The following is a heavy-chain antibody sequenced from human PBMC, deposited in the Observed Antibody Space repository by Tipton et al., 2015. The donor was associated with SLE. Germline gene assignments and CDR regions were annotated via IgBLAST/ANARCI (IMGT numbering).Heavy chain of an antibody. J-gene: IGHJ4*02. D-gene: IGHD4-17*01. CDR2: IKHRGTT. V-gene: IGHV4-38-2*02. CDR3: ARDPMATTDY. CDR1: GASLSCCFS. Sequence: TLSLTCAVSGASLSCCFSWGWIRQPPGKGLEWMGSIKHRGTTFYNPSLKSRVTIVLDTSKNEFSLKLTSVTAADTAVYYCARDPMATTDYWGQGTLVTVSS.